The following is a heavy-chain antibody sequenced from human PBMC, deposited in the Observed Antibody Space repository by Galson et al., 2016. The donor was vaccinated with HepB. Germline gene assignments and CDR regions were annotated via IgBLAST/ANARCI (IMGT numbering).Heavy chain of an antibody. Sequence: SLRLSCAASGFTFTNHGMNWVRQAPGKGLEWVSSVKWNGGSPAYADSVKGRFTISRDNAKNSLFLQVNSLRAEDTALYFCARESGGFDRGYIYLDYWGQGTLVIASA. V-gene: IGHV3-20*04. J-gene: IGHJ4*02. CDR1: GFTFTNHG. D-gene: IGHD5-12*01. CDR2: VKWNGGSP. CDR3: ARESGGFDRGYIYLDY.